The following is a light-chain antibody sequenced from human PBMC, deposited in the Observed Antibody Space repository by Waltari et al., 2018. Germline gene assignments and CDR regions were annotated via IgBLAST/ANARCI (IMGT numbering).Light chain of an antibody. CDR3: QQYYSAPYT. J-gene: IGKJ2*01. V-gene: IGKV4-1*01. Sequence: DIVMTQSPDSLAVSLGERATINCKSSQSVLYSPNNKNYLARYQHKPGQPPKLFIYWASTRESGVPDRFSGSGSGADFTLTISSLQAEDVAVYYCQQYYSAPYTFGQGTKLEIK. CDR2: WAS. CDR1: QSVLYSPNNKNY.